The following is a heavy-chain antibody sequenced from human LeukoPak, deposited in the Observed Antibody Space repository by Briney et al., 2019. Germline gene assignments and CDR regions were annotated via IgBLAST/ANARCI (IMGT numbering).Heavy chain of an antibody. CDR1: GFTFSSYS. CDR3: ARDGRGSYKTRDY. J-gene: IGHJ4*02. Sequence: GGSLRLSCAASGFTFSSYSMNWVRQAPGKGLEWVSSISSSSSYIYYADSVKGRFTISRDKAKNSLYLQMNSLRAEDTAVYYCARDGRGSYKTRDYWGQGTLVTVSS. V-gene: IGHV3-21*01. D-gene: IGHD1-26*01. CDR2: ISSSSSYI.